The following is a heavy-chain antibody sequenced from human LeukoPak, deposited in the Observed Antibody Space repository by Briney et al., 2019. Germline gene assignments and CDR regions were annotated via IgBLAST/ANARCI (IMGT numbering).Heavy chain of an antibody. D-gene: IGHD6-19*01. CDR3: AREATWGQWYFDH. J-gene: IGHJ4*02. Sequence: PGRSLGLSCVASGITFSSHGMDWVRQAPGKGLEWVAVIAADGGVKHYADSVKGRFTLSRDNSKNMLYLQMNSLSVEDTAVYYCAREATWGQWYFDHWGQGTPVTVSS. CDR2: IAADGGVK. V-gene: IGHV3-30*03. CDR1: GITFSSHG.